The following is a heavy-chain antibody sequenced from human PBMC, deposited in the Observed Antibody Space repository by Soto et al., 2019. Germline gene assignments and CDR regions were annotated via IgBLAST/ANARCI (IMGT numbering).Heavy chain of an antibody. CDR3: ARDWSSGDYVFGAFDI. Sequence: EVQLVESGGGLVQPGGSLRLSCAASGFTVSSNYMSWVRQAPGKGLEWVSVIYSGGSTYYADSVKGRFTISRHNSKNTLYLQMNSLRAEDTAVYYCARDWSSGDYVFGAFDIWGQGTMVTVSS. V-gene: IGHV3-53*04. D-gene: IGHD4-17*01. J-gene: IGHJ3*02. CDR2: IYSGGST. CDR1: GFTVSSNY.